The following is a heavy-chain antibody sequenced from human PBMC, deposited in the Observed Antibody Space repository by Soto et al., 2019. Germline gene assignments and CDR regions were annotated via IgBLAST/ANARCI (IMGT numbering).Heavy chain of an antibody. J-gene: IGHJ4*02. Sequence: EVQLVESGGGLVQPGGSLKLSCTASGFRVTGSAMDWVRQAAGKGLVWVGRIRSKGNIHAITYGESVKGRFSISSDESQNMVYLQMNSLKIEDTAVYYCARHQGYVYGCKSLDDWGQGTLVTVSS. CDR2: IRSKGNIHAI. CDR1: GFRVTGSA. CDR3: ARHQGYVYGCKSLDD. V-gene: IGHV3-73*02. D-gene: IGHD2-15*01.